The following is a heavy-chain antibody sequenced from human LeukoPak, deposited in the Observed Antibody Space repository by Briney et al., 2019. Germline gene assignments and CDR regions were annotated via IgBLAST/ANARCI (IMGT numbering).Heavy chain of an antibody. D-gene: IGHD2-21*02. V-gene: IGHV3-30-3*01. CDR2: ISYDGSNK. CDR3: ARDRDCGGDCYSAPGY. Sequence: PGRPLRLSCAASGFTFSSYAMHWVRQAPGKGLEWVAVISYDGSNKYYADSVKGRFTISRDNSKNTLYLQMNSLRAEDTAVYYCARDRDCGGDCYSAPGYWGQGTLVTVSS. J-gene: IGHJ4*02. CDR1: GFTFSSYA.